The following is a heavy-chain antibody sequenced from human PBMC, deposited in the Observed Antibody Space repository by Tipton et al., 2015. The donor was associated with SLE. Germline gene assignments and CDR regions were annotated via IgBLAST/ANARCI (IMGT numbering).Heavy chain of an antibody. CDR1: GDSISGSSYY. J-gene: IGHJ4*02. CDR3: ATFSQSRLFDY. Sequence: TLSLTCTVSGDSISGSSYYWGWIRQPPGKGLEWIGSIHYTGNTYHNPSLRSRVTISVDTSKNQFSLRLISVTAADTAVYYCATFSQSRLFDYWGQGRLVTVSS. V-gene: IGHV4-39*07. D-gene: IGHD3-3*02. CDR2: IHYTGNT.